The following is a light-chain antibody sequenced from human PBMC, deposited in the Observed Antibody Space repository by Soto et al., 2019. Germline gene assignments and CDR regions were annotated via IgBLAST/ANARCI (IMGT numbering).Light chain of an antibody. V-gene: IGKV2-30*01. Sequence: DVVVTQSPLSLPVTLGQPASISCRSSQSLVYTNGNTYLAWFQQRPGKSPGRLIYKVSLRDSGVPDRFSGSVSGTEVTLTISRVEAEDVGVYYYMQGTRWPRTFGQGTKVEIK. J-gene: IGKJ1*01. CDR1: QSLVYTNGNTY. CDR3: MQGTRWPRT. CDR2: KVS.